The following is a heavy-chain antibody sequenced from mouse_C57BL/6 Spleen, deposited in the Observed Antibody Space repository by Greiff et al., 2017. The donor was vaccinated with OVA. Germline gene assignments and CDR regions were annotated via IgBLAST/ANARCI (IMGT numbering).Heavy chain of an antibody. D-gene: IGHD2-1*01. CDR2: ISSGSSTI. V-gene: IGHV5-17*01. CDR3: AREPDLHFDY. J-gene: IGHJ2*01. Sequence: EVHLVESGGGLVKPGGSLTLSCAASGFTFSDYGMHWVRQAPEKGLEWVAYISSGSSTISYADTVKGRFTISRDNAKNTLFLQMTSLRSEDTAMYYCAREPDLHFDYWGQGTTLTVSS. CDR1: GFTFSDYG.